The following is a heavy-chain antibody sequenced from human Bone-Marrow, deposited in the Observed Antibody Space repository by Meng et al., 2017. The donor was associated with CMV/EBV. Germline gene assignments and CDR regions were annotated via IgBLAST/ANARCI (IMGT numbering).Heavy chain of an antibody. V-gene: IGHV4-4*02. CDR1: GDSISTTNW. J-gene: IGHJ4*02. CDR3: ARNFDY. Sequence: SETLSLTCAVSGDSISTTNWWSWVRQTPGKGLEWIGELSHSGYTNYNPSLKSRVTISRDRSRNQFSLNLNSLTAADTAVYFCARNFDYWGQGILVTVSS. CDR2: LSHSGYT.